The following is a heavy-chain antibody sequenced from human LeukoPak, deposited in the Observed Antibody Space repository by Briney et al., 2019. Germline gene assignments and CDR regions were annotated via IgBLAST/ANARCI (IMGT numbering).Heavy chain of an antibody. CDR3: ARGRAYYYDSSGYPTHY. CDR2: INPNSGGT. D-gene: IGHD3-22*01. Sequence: ASVKVSCKASGYTFTSYAMNWVRQAPGQGLEWMGWINPNSGGTNYAQKFQGRVTMTRDTSISTAYMELSRLRSDDTAVYYCARGRAYYYDSSGYPTHYWGQGTLVTVSS. V-gene: IGHV1-2*02. CDR1: GYTFTSYA. J-gene: IGHJ4*02.